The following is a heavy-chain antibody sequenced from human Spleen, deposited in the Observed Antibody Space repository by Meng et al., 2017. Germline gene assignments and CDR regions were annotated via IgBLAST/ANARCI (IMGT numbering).Heavy chain of an antibody. J-gene: IGHJ4*02. CDR2: ISGSGGIT. CDR1: GFTFSTYG. CDR3: AKANIEGFTDTPVAD. V-gene: IGHV3-23*01. D-gene: IGHD2-15*01. Sequence: GGSLRLSCVASGFTFSTYGMSWVRQAPRKGLEWVSAISGSGGITYYADSVKGRFTIARDNSKNTLYLQMNSLRAEDTAVYYCAKANIEGFTDTPVADWGQGTLVTVSS.